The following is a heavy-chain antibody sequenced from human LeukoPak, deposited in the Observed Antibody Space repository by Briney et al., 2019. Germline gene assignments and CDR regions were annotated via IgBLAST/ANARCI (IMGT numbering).Heavy chain of an antibody. V-gene: IGHV3-23*01. CDR1: GFTFSSYS. CDR3: AKAFSAYENWPPNWFDP. Sequence: GGSLRLSCAASGFTFSSYSMSWVRQAPGKGLEWVSAISGSGGGTYYADSVKGRLTISRDNSKNTLYLQMSSLRAEDTAVYYCAKAFSAYENWPPNWFDPWGQGTLVTVSS. J-gene: IGHJ5*02. D-gene: IGHD5-12*01. CDR2: ISGSGGGT.